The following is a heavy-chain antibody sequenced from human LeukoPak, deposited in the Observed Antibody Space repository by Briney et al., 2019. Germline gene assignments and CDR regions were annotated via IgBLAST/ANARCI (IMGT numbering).Heavy chain of an antibody. J-gene: IGHJ6*03. V-gene: IGHV4-59*01. CDR2: IYYSGTT. CDR3: AREERVYYYYMDV. Sequence: SETLSLTCTVSGGSISNYYWSWIRQPPGKGLEWIGYIYYSGTTNYNPSLKSRVTISLDTSKNQFSLKLSSVTAADTAVYYCAREERVYYYYMDVWGKGTTVTVSS. D-gene: IGHD5-24*01. CDR1: GGSISNYY.